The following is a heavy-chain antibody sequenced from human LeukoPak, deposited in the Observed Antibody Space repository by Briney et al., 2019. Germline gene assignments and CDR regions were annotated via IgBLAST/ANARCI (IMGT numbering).Heavy chain of an antibody. Sequence: GGSLRLSCAASGFTFAIHAMTWVCQAPGKGLEWVSFISGSSTYINYADAVKGRFTISRDNAKNSLYLQMNSLRAEDTAVYYCARDRPYDYWGQGTLVTVSS. CDR3: ARDRPYDY. V-gene: IGHV3-21*01. J-gene: IGHJ4*02. CDR1: GFTFAIHA. CDR2: ISGSSTYI.